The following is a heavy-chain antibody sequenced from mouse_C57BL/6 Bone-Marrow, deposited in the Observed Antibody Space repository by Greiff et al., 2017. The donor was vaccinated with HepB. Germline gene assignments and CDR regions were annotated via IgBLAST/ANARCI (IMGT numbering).Heavy chain of an antibody. Sequence: VQLQQSGAELARPGASVKLSCKASGYTFTSYGISWVKQRTGQGLEWIGEIYPRSGNTHYNEKFKGKATLTADKSSSTAYMELRSLTSEDSAVYFCARSLFAYWGQGTLVTVSA. J-gene: IGHJ3*01. CDR3: ARSLFAY. V-gene: IGHV1-81*01. CDR2: IYPRSGNT. CDR1: GYTFTSYG.